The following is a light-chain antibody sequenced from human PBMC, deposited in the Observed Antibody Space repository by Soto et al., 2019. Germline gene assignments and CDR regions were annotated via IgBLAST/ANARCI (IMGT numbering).Light chain of an antibody. V-gene: IGKV3D-11*01. CDR3: QQRKYWQVT. J-gene: IGKJ5*01. CDR1: QGVSNS. Sequence: EIELTQSPFTLSLSPGERATLSCRASQGVSNSLAWYQQKPGKAPRLLIYAASTRATGIPARFSGSGSGTDFTLTISSLEPEDFAVYYCQQRKYWQVTFGQGTRLEIK. CDR2: AAS.